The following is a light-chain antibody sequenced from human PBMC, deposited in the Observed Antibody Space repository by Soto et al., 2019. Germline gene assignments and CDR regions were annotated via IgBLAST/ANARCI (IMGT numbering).Light chain of an antibody. CDR2: DAS. CDR3: QQRSNWPQIT. Sequence: EIVLTQSPATLSLSPGERATLSCRASQSVSKYLAWYQQKPGQAPRLLIHDASNRATGIPARFIGSGSGTDFNLTISSLEPEDFGVYYCQQRSNWPQITFGGGTKGEIK. V-gene: IGKV3-11*01. CDR1: QSVSKY. J-gene: IGKJ4*02.